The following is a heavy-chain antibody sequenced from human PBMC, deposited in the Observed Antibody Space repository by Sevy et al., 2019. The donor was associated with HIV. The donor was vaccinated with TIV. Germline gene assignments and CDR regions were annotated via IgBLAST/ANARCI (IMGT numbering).Heavy chain of an antibody. D-gene: IGHD2-8*02. CDR3: AKRRVQSGLSGGGANYGMDV. CDR1: GFPFSNFA. J-gene: IGHJ6*02. V-gene: IGHV3-23*01. Sequence: GGSLRLSCAASGFPFSNFAMSWVRQAPGKGLEWVSTLIGGGSRTYYADSVTGRFTISRNNSRNTLYLQRNSLRAEDTAIYCCAKRRVQSGLSGGGANYGMDVCGRGTTVTVSS. CDR2: LIGGGSRT.